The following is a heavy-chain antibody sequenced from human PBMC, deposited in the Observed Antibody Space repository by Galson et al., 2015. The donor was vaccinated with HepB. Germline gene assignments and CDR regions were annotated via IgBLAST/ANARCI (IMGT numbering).Heavy chain of an antibody. Sequence: SETLSLTCTVSGGSISSYYWSWIRQPPGKGLEWIGYIYYSGSTNYNPSLKSRVTISVDTSKNQFSLKLSSVTAADTAVYYCARDGSLLELGGAFDIWGQGTMVTVSS. CDR3: ARDGSLLELGGAFDI. CDR1: GGSISSYY. D-gene: IGHD3-3*01. CDR2: IYYSGST. V-gene: IGHV4-59*01. J-gene: IGHJ3*02.